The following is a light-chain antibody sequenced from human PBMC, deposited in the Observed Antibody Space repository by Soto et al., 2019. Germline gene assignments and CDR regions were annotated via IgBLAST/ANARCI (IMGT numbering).Light chain of an antibody. CDR1: QTIGNY. CDR3: QQSYHTPRT. CDR2: AAS. V-gene: IGKV1-39*01. J-gene: IGKJ1*01. Sequence: DIHMTQAQSSLPASVGDRVSITCRASQTIGNYLNWYQQRPGKAPNXMISAASTLQSGVPSRFSGIGYGTAGTITITSLQTEDCKTYYCQQSYHTPRTFGQGTKVDI.